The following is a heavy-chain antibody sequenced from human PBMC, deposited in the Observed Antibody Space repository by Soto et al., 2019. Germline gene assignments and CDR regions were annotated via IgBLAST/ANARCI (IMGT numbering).Heavy chain of an antibody. D-gene: IGHD5-18*01. CDR3: ASKDTAMVIHYYSYGMAV. CDR1: GGSFSSYD. CDR2: IIPIFGTA. V-gene: IGHV1-69*13. Sequence: GASVKVSSKASGGSFSSYDISRLRQAPGQGLEWMGGIIPIFGTANYAQKFQGRVTITADESTSTAYMELSSLRSEDTAVYYCASKDTAMVIHYYSYGMAVWGQGPTVTFS. J-gene: IGHJ6*02.